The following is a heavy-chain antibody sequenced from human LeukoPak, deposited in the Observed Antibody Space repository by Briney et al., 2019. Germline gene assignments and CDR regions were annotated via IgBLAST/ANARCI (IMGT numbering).Heavy chain of an antibody. J-gene: IGHJ4*02. D-gene: IGHD5-18*01. CDR2: IIPIFGTA. CDR1: GGTFSSYA. V-gene: IGHV1-69*05. Sequence: SVKVSCKAFGGTFSSYAISWVRQAPGQGLEWMGGIIPIFGTANYAQKFQGRVTITTDESTSTAYMELSSLRSEDTAVYYCARSGGYSYGYDYWGQGTLVTVSS. CDR3: ARSGGYSYGYDY.